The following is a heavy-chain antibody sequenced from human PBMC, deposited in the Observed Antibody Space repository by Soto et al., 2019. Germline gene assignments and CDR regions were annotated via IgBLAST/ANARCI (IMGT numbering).Heavy chain of an antibody. Sequence: LKISCKGSGYTFTAYWIGWVRQMPGRGLECLGIIYPGDSDTRYSPSFQGQVTISADKSTSTAHLQWSSLKASDTAMYYCVRGGLYYYDRSGFTGAFDIWGRGTMVTVSS. CDR3: VRGGLYYYDRSGFTGAFDI. V-gene: IGHV5-51*01. J-gene: IGHJ3*02. CDR1: GYTFTAYW. CDR2: IYPGDSDT. D-gene: IGHD3-22*01.